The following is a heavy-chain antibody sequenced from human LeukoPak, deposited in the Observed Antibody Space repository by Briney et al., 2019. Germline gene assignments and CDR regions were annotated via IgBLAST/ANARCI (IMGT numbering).Heavy chain of an antibody. CDR2: IKQDGSEK. V-gene: IGHV3-7*01. Sequence: GGTLRLSCAASGFTFSSYWMSWVRQAPGKGLEWVANIKQDGSEKYYVDSVKGRFTISRDNAKNSLYLQMNSLRAEDTAVYYCARKTVTTFLYYYYYMDVWGKGTTVTVSS. D-gene: IGHD4-17*01. J-gene: IGHJ6*03. CDR3: ARKTVTTFLYYYYYMDV. CDR1: GFTFSSYW.